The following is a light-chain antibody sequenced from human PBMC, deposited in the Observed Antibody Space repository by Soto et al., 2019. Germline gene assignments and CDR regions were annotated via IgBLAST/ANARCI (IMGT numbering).Light chain of an antibody. CDR1: RSNIGAGYD. V-gene: IGLV1-40*01. J-gene: IGLJ2*01. Sequence: QSVLTQPPSVSGAPGRRVTISCTGSRSNIGAGYDVHWYQQLPGTAPKLLIYGNSNRSSGVPNRFSGSKSGTSASLAITGLHAEDEADYDCQSYDSSLSGSLFGGGTKLTVL. CDR2: GNS. CDR3: QSYDSSLSGSL.